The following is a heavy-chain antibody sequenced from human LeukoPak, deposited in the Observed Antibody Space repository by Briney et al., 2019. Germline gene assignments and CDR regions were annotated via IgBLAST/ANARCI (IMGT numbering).Heavy chain of an antibody. CDR1: GDRVSSNSAA. V-gene: IGHV6-1*01. Sequence: SQTLSLTCAISGDRVSSNSAAWNWIRQSPSRGLEWLGRTYYRSKWHYDYAESVKRRITVNPDTSKNQYSLQLNSVTPEDAAVYYCARQSSTDYYYYGLDVWGQGTTVAVSS. CDR2: TYYRSKWHY. CDR3: ARQSSTDYYYYGLDV. J-gene: IGHJ6*02. D-gene: IGHD1-1*01.